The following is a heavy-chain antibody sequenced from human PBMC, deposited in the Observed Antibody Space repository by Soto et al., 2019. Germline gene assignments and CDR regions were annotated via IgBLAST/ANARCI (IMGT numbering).Heavy chain of an antibody. CDR3: VRDPQRNDY. CDR1: GYDFSSYG. V-gene: IGHV1-18*04. D-gene: IGHD2-2*01. Sequence: QVQLVQSGAEVKKPGASVKVSCKASGYDFSSYGISWVRQAPGQGLEWMGWISASNGNRDYAQQFQGRVTMTSETSRTTAYMELRSRRSDDTAVYYCVRDPQRNDYWGQGTLVNVSS. J-gene: IGHJ4*02. CDR2: ISASNGNR.